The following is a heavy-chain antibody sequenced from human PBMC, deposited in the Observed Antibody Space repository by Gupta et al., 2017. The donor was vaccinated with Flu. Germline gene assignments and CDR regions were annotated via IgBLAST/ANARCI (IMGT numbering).Heavy chain of an antibody. CDR2: INPDGSST. D-gene: IGHD4-17*01. Sequence: ELQLVASGGGLVQPGGSLRLSCAASGFTFSHSYLLWVRHAPAKGLVWVSRINPDGSSTTYAESVKGRFTISRDNAKNTLYLQMNSLGDDDTAVYYCATVTSGCWGQGTLVTVSS. CDR3: ATVTSGC. CDR1: GFTFSHSY. J-gene: IGHJ4*02. V-gene: IGHV3-74*03.